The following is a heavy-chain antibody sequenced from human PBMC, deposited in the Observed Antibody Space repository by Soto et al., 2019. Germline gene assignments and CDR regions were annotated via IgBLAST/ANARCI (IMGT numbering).Heavy chain of an antibody. CDR3: ARRQGEYYYDSSGYYYAFDI. J-gene: IGHJ3*02. Sequence: GESLKISCKGSGYSFTSYWIGWVRQMPGKGLEWMGIIYPGDSDTRYSPSFQGQVTISADKSISTAYLQWSSLEASDTAMYYCARRQGEYYYDSSGYYYAFDIWGQGTMVTVSS. CDR2: IYPGDSDT. D-gene: IGHD3-22*01. CDR1: GYSFTSYW. V-gene: IGHV5-51*01.